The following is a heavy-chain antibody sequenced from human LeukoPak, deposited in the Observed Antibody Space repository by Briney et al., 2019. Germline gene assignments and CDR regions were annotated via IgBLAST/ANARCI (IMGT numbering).Heavy chain of an antibody. CDR3: ARHQLAGSSSPIDY. CDR1: GGSISSSSYY. V-gene: IGHV4-39*01. J-gene: IGHJ4*02. Sequence: KSSETLSLTCTVSGGSISSSSYYWGWIRQPPGKGLEVIVSIYYSGTTYYNPSLKSRVTISVDTSKNQFSLRLTSVTATDTAVYYCARHQLAGSSSPIDYRGQGTLVTVSS. D-gene: IGHD6-13*01. CDR2: IYYSGTT.